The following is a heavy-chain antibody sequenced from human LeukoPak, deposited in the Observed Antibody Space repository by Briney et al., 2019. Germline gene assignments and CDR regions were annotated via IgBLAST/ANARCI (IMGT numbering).Heavy chain of an antibody. V-gene: IGHV1-8*03. CDR2: MNPNSGNT. CDR3: ARGFGYCSSTSCRPAWFDP. J-gene: IGHJ5*02. Sequence: GASVKVSCKASGYTVTSYDINWVRQATGQGLEWMGWMNPNSGNTGYAQKFQGRVTITRNTSISTAYMELSSLRSEDTAVYYCARGFGYCSSTSCRPAWFDPWGQGTLVTVSS. CDR1: GYTVTSYD. D-gene: IGHD2-2*01.